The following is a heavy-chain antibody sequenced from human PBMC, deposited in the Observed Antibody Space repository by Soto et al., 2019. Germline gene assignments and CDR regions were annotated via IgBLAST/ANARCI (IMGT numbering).Heavy chain of an antibody. CDR2: IIPIFGTA. Sequence: ASVKVSCKASGGTFSSYAISWVRQAPGQGLEWMGGIIPIFGTANYAQKFQGRVTITADKSTSTAYMELSSLRSEDTAVYYCAREARSSSWYDYYGMDVWGQGTTVTVSS. J-gene: IGHJ6*02. CDR1: GGTFSSYA. V-gene: IGHV1-69*06. D-gene: IGHD6-13*01. CDR3: AREARSSSWYDYYGMDV.